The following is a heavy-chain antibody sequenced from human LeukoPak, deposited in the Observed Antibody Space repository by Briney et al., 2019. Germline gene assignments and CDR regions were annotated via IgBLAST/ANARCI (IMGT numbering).Heavy chain of an antibody. J-gene: IGHJ6*02. CDR2: ADGVGGTP. Sequence: PGGSLRLSCAASGFTLSSYWMHWVRQAPGKGLAWVSGADGVGGTPTYAASVKGRFTLSRENAKNTLYLQMNSLKAEDTAVYYCTRDWRNGGMDVWGQGTTVTVSS. D-gene: IGHD3-3*01. V-gene: IGHV3-74*01. CDR1: GFTLSSYW. CDR3: TRDWRNGGMDV.